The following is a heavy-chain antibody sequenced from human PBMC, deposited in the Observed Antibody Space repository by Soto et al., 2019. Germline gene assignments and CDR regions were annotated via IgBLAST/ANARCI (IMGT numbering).Heavy chain of an antibody. CDR1: GGSISSYY. D-gene: IGHD3-3*01. CDR3: ARSPNYDFLSGYYGNYYYYGMDV. J-gene: IGHJ6*02. CDR2: IYYSGST. V-gene: IGHV4-59*01. Sequence: QVQLQESGPGLVKPSETLSLTCTVSGGSISSYYWSWIRQPPGKGLEWIGYIYYSGSTNYNPSLKSRVTISVDTSKNQFSLKLSSVTAADTAVYYCARSPNYDFLSGYYGNYYYYGMDVWGQGTTVTVSS.